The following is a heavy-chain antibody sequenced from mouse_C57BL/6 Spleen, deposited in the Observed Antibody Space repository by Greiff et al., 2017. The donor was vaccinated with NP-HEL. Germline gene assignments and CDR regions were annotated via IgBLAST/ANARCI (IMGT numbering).Heavy chain of an antibody. J-gene: IGHJ1*03. CDR3: AREGVVRYFDV. D-gene: IGHD1-1*01. CDR2: INPSSGYT. CDR1: GYTFTSYT. V-gene: IGHV1-4*01. Sequence: QVQLQQSGAELARPGASVKMSCKASGYTFTSYTMHWVKQRPGQGLEWIGYINPSSGYTKYNQKFKDKATLTADKSSSTAYMQLSSLTSEDSAVYYCAREGVVRYFDVWGTGTTVTVSS.